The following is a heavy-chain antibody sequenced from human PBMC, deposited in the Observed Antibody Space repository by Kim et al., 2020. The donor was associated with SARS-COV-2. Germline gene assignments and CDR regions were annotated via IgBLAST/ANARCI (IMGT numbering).Heavy chain of an antibody. CDR3: ARAQCRRGYSYQFDY. V-gene: IGHV1-3*01. J-gene: IGHJ4*02. Sequence: KFQGRVTITRDTSASTAYMDLSSLRSEDTAVYYCARAQCRRGYSYQFDYWGQGTLVTVSS. D-gene: IGHD5-18*01.